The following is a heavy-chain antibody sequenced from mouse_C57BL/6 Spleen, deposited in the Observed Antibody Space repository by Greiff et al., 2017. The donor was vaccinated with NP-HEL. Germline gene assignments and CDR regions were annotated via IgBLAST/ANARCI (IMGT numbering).Heavy chain of an antibody. V-gene: IGHV1-69*01. D-gene: IGHD1-1*01. Sequence: QVQLQQPGAELVMPGASVKLSCKASGYTFTSYWMHWVKQRPGQGLEWIGEIDPSDSYTNYNQKFKGKSTLTEDKSSSTAYMQLSSLTSEDSAVYYCARTLITTVVGAMDYWGQGTSVTVSS. CDR3: ARTLITTVVGAMDY. J-gene: IGHJ4*01. CDR2: IDPSDSYT. CDR1: GYTFTSYW.